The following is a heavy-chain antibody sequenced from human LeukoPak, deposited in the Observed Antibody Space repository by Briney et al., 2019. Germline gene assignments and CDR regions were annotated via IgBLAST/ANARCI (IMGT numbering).Heavy chain of an antibody. CDR3: ARVHTGYCSGGSCLGYFQH. V-gene: IGHV4-39*07. Sequence: SETLSLTCTVSGGSISSSSYYWGWIRQPPGKGLEWIGSIYYSGSTYYNPSLKSRVTISVDTSKNQFSLKLSSVTAADTAVYYCARVHTGYCSGGSCLGYFQHWGRGTLVTVSS. CDR1: GGSISSSSYY. D-gene: IGHD2-15*01. J-gene: IGHJ1*01. CDR2: IYYSGST.